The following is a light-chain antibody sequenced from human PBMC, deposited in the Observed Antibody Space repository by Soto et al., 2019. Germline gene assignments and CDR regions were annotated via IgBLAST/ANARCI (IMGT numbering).Light chain of an antibody. Sequence: DIQMTQSPSTLSASVGDRVTITCRASQSISSWLAWYQQKPGKAPKLLIYDASSLESGVPSRFSGSGSRTEFTLTISSLQPDDFATYYCQQAASFPITFGQGTRVEIK. CDR3: QQAASFPIT. CDR1: QSISSW. J-gene: IGKJ5*01. CDR2: DAS. V-gene: IGKV1-5*01.